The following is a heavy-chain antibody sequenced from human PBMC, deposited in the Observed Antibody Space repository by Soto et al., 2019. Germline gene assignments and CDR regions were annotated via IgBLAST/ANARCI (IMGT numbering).Heavy chain of an antibody. Sequence: QVRLVQSGAEVKKPGASVTVSCRASVDTFTGYYMHWVRQAPGQGLEWMGWINPNSGVTKYAQKFQGLVTMTRDTSIRTGYMQLSRLRADDTAVYYCARESVGATATLDYYYFYMDVWGTGTTVNVSS. CDR2: INPNSGVT. D-gene: IGHD1-26*01. CDR3: ARESVGATATLDYYYFYMDV. J-gene: IGHJ6*03. CDR1: VDTFTGYY. V-gene: IGHV1-2*04.